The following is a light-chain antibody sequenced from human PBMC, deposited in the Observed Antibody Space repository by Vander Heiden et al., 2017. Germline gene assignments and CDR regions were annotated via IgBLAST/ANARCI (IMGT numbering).Light chain of an antibody. CDR1: HYVSTN. Sequence: TQSPLTLSVSSGERPPLPCRPSHYVSTNVAWYQHKSGQSPRLLIYGASTRAPGVPARFSGSGSGTEFTLTISSLQSEDVAVYYCQHFFNWPEWTFGQGTRVEIK. CDR3: QHFFNWPEWT. J-gene: IGKJ1*01. CDR2: GAS. V-gene: IGKV3-15*01.